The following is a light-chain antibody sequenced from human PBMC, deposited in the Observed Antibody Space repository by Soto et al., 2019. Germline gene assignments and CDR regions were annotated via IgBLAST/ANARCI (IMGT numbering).Light chain of an antibody. Sequence: EIVLTQSPGTLSLYPGERATLSCRASQSVSSNFLAWYQQKPGQAPRLLIYGASTRATGIPDRFRGSGSGTDFSLTISRLEPEDFAVYYCQQYGRSPPLTFGQGTKVDIK. V-gene: IGKV3-20*01. CDR2: GAS. CDR3: QQYGRSPPLT. J-gene: IGKJ2*01. CDR1: QSVSSNF.